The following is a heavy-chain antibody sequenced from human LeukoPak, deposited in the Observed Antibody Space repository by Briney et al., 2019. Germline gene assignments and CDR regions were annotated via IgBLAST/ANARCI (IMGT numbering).Heavy chain of an antibody. D-gene: IGHD4-17*01. J-gene: IGHJ4*02. Sequence: PSETLSLTCTVSGGSISGSYWSWIRQPPGKGLEWIAYMYNSGSTNYNPSLKSRVSISIDTSKNQFSLKLSSLTAADTAIYYCARGIESYGDYGYWGQGILVTVSS. CDR3: ARGIESYGDYGY. CDR2: MYNSGST. CDR1: GGSISGSY. V-gene: IGHV4-59*01.